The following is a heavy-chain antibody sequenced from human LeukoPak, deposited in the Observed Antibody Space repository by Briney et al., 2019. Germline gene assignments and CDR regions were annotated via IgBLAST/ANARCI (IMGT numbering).Heavy chain of an antibody. D-gene: IGHD1-26*01. CDR3: ARYPVGAKYYFDY. Sequence: SETLSLTCAVYGGSFSGYYWSWIRQPPGKGLEWIGEINHSGSTNYNPSLKSRVTISVDTSKNQFSLKLSSVTAADTAVYYCARYPVGAKYYFDYWSQGTLVTVSS. CDR1: GGSFSGYY. J-gene: IGHJ4*02. V-gene: IGHV4-34*01. CDR2: INHSGST.